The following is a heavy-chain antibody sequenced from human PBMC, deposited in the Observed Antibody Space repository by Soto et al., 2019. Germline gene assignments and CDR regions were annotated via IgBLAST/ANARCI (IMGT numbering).Heavy chain of an antibody. Sequence: ASVKVSCKASGYTFTSYAMHWVRQAPGQRLEWMGWINAGNGNTKYSQKFQGRVTITRDTFASTAYMELSSLRSEDTAVYYCARDGGSYYYYYMDVWGKGTTVTVSS. V-gene: IGHV1-3*01. J-gene: IGHJ6*03. CDR3: ARDGGSYYYYYMDV. CDR2: INAGNGNT. D-gene: IGHD1-26*01. CDR1: GYTFTSYA.